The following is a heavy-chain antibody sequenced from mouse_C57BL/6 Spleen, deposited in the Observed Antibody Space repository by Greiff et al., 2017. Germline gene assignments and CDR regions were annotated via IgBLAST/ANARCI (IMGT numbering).Heavy chain of an antibody. CDR2: ISYDGSN. CDR1: GYSITSGYY. D-gene: IGHD1-1*01. J-gene: IGHJ1*03. V-gene: IGHV3-6*01. CDR3: ARGYYYGSSRDWYFDV. Sequence: VQLQQSGPGLVKPSQSLSLTCSVTGYSITSGYYWNWIRQFPGNKLEWMGYISYDGSNNYNPSLKNRISITRDTSKNQFFLKLNSVTTEDTATYYCARGYYYGSSRDWYFDVWGTGTTGTVSS.